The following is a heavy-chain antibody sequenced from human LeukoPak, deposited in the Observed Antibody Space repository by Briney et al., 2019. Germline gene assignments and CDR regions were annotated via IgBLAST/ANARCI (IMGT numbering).Heavy chain of an antibody. CDR2: ITASSTAI. CDR3: ARTYYDILTGYNPYFDY. CDR1: GFTFSSYS. Sequence: GGSLRLSCAASGFTFSSYSMNWVRQAPGKGLEWVSSITASSTAIYSADSVKGRFTISRDNAKNFLYLQMNSLRAEDTAVYYCARTYYDILTGYNPYFDYWGQGILVSVSS. D-gene: IGHD3-9*01. J-gene: IGHJ4*02. V-gene: IGHV3-21*01.